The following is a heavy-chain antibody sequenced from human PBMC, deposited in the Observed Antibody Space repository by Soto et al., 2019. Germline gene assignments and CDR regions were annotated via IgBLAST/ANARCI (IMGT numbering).Heavy chain of an antibody. V-gene: IGHV3-9*01. CDR2: ISWNSGSI. D-gene: IGHD4-17*01. Sequence: EVQLLESGGGLVQPGGSLRLSCAASGFTFDDYAMHWVRQAPGKGLEWVSGISWNSGSIGYADSVKGRFTISRDNAKNSLYLQMNSLRAEDTALYYCAKGGFYGDFYYFDYWGQGTLVTVSS. J-gene: IGHJ4*02. CDR1: GFTFDDYA. CDR3: AKGGFYGDFYYFDY.